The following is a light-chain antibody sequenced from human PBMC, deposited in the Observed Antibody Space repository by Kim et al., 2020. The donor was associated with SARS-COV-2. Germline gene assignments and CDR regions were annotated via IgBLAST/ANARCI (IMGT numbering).Light chain of an antibody. CDR2: AAS. J-gene: IGKJ1*01. V-gene: IGKV1-27*01. Sequence: ASGRARVTITCRTNPGIGDHLAWSQNKPGKAPKLLIFAASSLRSGVPSRFSGSGSGTDFTLTISGLQPEDVATYYCHKYGGALWTFGQGTKVDIK. CDR3: HKYGGALWT. CDR1: PGIGDH.